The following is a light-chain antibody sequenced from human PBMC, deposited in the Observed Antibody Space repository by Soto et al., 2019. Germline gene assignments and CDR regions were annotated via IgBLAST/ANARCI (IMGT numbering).Light chain of an antibody. J-gene: IGKJ4*01. CDR3: QQRSNWPLT. CDR2: DAS. CDR1: QSVGRY. V-gene: IGKV3-11*01. Sequence: EIVLTQSPATLSLSPGERATLSCRASQSVGRYLAWYQQKPGLAPKLLVYDASNRATGIPARFSGSGSGTDFTLTISSLEPEDFAFYYCQQRSNWPLTFGGGTKVEIK.